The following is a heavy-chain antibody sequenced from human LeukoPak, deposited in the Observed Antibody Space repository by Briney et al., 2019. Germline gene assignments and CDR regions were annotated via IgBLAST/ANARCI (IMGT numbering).Heavy chain of an antibody. CDR2: MNPNSGNT. CDR3: ARGVEYYGFWSGYYKGMDV. Sequence: ASVKVSCKASGYTFTSYDINWVRQATGQGLEWMGWMNPNSGNTGYAQKFQGRVTMTRNTSIGTAYMELSSLRSEDTAVYYCARGVEYYGFWSGYYKGMDVWGQGTTVTVSS. V-gene: IGHV1-8*01. D-gene: IGHD3-3*01. J-gene: IGHJ6*02. CDR1: GYTFTSYD.